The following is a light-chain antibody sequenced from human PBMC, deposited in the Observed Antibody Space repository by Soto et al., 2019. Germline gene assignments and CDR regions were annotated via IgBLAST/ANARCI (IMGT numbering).Light chain of an antibody. V-gene: IGKV1-27*01. CDR3: QKYNSAPRT. Sequence: DIQMTQSPSSLSASVGDRVTITCRASQDISNYLAWYQQEPGKVPKLLIYAASTLQSGVPSRFSGSGSGTDFTLTISSLQPEDVATYYCQKYNSAPRTFGQGTKVEIK. CDR2: AAS. CDR1: QDISNY. J-gene: IGKJ1*01.